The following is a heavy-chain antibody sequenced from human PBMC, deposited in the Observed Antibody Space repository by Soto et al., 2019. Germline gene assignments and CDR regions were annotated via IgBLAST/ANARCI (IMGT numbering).Heavy chain of an antibody. CDR2: IYSGGTT. J-gene: IGHJ5*02. CDR3: ARNGDSSDYRGWFDP. V-gene: IGHV3-66*01. CDR1: GFTVSSNY. Sequence: EVQLVESGGGLVQPGGSLRLSCVASGFTVSSNYMSWVRQAPGKGLEWVSVIYSGGTTYYADSVKGRFTISRDNSKNTLYLQRNSLRAEDTAVYYCARNGDSSDYRGWFDPWGQGTLVTVSS. D-gene: IGHD3-22*01.